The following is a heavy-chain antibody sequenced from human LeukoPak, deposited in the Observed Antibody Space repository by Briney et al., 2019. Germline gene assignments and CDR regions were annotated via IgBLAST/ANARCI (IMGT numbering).Heavy chain of an antibody. V-gene: IGHV3-23*01. CDR3: AKDHDPNDYNSSYFDY. CDR1: GFTFSSSA. Sequence: GGSLRLSCAASGFTFSSSAMSWVRQAPGKGLEWVSAISGSGGSTYYADSVKGRFSISRGNSKNTLYLQMISLRAEDTAVYYCAKDHDPNDYNSSYFDYWGQGTLVTVSS. CDR2: ISGSGGST. J-gene: IGHJ4*02. D-gene: IGHD3-22*01.